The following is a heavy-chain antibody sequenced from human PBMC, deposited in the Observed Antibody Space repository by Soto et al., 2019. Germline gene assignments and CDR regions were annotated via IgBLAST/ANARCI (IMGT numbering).Heavy chain of an antibody. V-gene: IGHV4-31*03. Sequence: QVQLQESGPGLVKPSQTLSRTCTVSGGSISRGGYYWSWIRQHPGKGLEWIGYIYYSGRTYYNPSLKSRVTIPVDTSKNQFFLKLSSVTAADTAVYYCARGRKTSYYFDYWGQGTLVTVS. D-gene: IGHD6-6*01. CDR1: GGSISRGGYY. CDR2: IYYSGRT. J-gene: IGHJ4*02. CDR3: ARGRKTSYYFDY.